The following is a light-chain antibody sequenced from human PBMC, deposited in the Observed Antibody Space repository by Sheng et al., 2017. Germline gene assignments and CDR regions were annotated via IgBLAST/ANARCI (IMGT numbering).Light chain of an antibody. CDR1: QSITTY. J-gene: IGKJ4*01. CDR2: AAS. CDR3: QLSSSPFT. Sequence: DIQMTQSPSSLSASVGDRVTITCQASQSITTYLNWYHQKPGKAPKLLIYAASSLQSGVPSRFSGSGSGTDFTLTISSLQPEDFATYYCQLSSSPFTFGGGTKVEIK. V-gene: IGKV1-39*01.